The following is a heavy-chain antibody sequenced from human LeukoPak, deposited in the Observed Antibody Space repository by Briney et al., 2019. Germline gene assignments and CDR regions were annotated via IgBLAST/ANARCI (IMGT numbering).Heavy chain of an antibody. CDR2: IYTSGST. V-gene: IGHV4-61*02. CDR1: GDSISSGSYY. Sequence: SETLSLTCTVSGDSISSGSYYWSWIRQPAGKGLEWIGRIYTSGSTDYNPSLKSRVTISVDTSKNHFSLKLSSVTAADTAVYYCARLPGSGLRGYFDYWGQGTLVTVSS. CDR3: ARLPGSGLRGYFDY. J-gene: IGHJ4*02. D-gene: IGHD6-19*01.